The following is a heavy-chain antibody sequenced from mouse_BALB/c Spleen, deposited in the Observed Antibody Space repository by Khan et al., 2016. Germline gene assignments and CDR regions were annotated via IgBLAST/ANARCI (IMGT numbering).Heavy chain of an antibody. CDR3: ASYYDYDGWFAY. J-gene: IGHJ3*01. CDR1: GFSLTGFS. CDR2: IWGDGST. Sequence: VQLQESGPGLVAPSQSLSITCTVSGFSLTGFSVNWVRQPPGKGLEWLGVIWGDGSTDYNSALKSRLSFSKDDSKSQVFLKMNSLQTDDTARYFCASYYDYDGWFAYWGQGTLVTVSA. D-gene: IGHD2-4*01. V-gene: IGHV2-6-7*01.